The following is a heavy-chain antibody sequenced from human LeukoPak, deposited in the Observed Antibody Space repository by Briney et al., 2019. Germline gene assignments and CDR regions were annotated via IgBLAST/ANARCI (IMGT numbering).Heavy chain of an antibody. CDR2: TYSGGST. J-gene: IGHJ3*02. Sequence: PGGSLRLSCAVSGLTVSSNYMSWVRQAPGKGLEWVAVTYSGGSTYYADSVTGRFTISRDNSTNTLCLQMKSRSAEDTTVSYCAKAGGGGLTGAFDIWGQGTMVTVSS. CDR1: GLTVSSNY. D-gene: IGHD3-9*01. CDR3: AKAGGGGLTGAFDI. V-gene: IGHV3-53*01.